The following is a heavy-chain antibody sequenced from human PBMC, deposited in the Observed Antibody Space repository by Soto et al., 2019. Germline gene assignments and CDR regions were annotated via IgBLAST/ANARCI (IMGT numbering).Heavy chain of an antibody. Sequence: ASVKVSCKASGYTFTDHYIHWVRQAPGQGLEWMGWINPNSGGTNYAQKFQDWVTMTRDTSISTAYMELNRLRSANTAVYFCARYRVGYKFFDYWGQGTPVTVS. J-gene: IGHJ4*02. D-gene: IGHD5-12*01. CDR2: INPNSGGT. CDR1: GYTFTDHY. V-gene: IGHV1-2*04. CDR3: ARYRVGYKFFDY.